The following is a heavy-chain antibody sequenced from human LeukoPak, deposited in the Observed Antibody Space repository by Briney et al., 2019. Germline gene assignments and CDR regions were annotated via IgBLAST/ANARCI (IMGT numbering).Heavy chain of an antibody. Sequence: SETLSLTCTVSGGSISSSSYYWGWIRQPPGKGLEWIGSIYYSGSTYYNPSLKSRVTISVDTSKNQFSLKLSSVTAADTAVYYCAIIMGATGPDDYWGQGTLVTVSS. CDR3: AIIMGATGPDDY. CDR2: IYYSGST. J-gene: IGHJ4*02. CDR1: GGSISSSSYY. D-gene: IGHD1-26*01. V-gene: IGHV4-39*07.